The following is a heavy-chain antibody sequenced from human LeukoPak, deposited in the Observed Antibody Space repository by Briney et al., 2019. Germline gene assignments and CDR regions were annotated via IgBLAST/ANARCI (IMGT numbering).Heavy chain of an antibody. CDR1: GFIFNAYT. D-gene: IGHD3-10*01. Sequence: GGSLRLSCAASGFIFNAYTMSWVRQAPGKGLEWVANIKQDGSEKYYVDSVKGRFTISRDNAKNSLYLQMNSLRAEDTAVYYCARGGGLFPNLWFDYWGQGTLVTVSS. J-gene: IGHJ4*02. V-gene: IGHV3-7*01. CDR3: ARGGGLFPNLWFDY. CDR2: IKQDGSEK.